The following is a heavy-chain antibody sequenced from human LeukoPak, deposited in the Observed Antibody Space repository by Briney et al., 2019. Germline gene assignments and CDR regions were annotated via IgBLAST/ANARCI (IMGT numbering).Heavy chain of an antibody. D-gene: IGHD5-18*01. J-gene: IGHJ3*02. Sequence: SETLSLTCAVYGGSFSDYFWNWIRQPPGRGLEWVGEIVLHGNTHYNPSLKSRVTISVDTSRNQFSLKLYSVTAADTAVYYCARSRSGYSYDHAAFEIWGQGTMVTVSS. V-gene: IGHV4-34*12. CDR2: IVLHGNT. CDR1: GGSFSDYF. CDR3: ARSRSGYSYDHAAFEI.